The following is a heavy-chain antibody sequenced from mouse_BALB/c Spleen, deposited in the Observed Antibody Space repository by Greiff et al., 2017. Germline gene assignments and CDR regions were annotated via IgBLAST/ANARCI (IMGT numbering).Heavy chain of an antibody. CDR3: TREMGFLYAMDY. V-gene: IGHV1-69*02. CDR2: IYPSDSYT. Sequence: VQLQQPGAELVRPGASVKLSCKASGYTFTSYWINWVKQRPGQGLEWIGNIYPSDSYTNYNQKFKDKATLTVDKSSSTAYMQLSSPTSEDSAVYYCTREMGFLYAMDYWGQGTSVTVSS. J-gene: IGHJ4*01. CDR1: GYTFTSYW.